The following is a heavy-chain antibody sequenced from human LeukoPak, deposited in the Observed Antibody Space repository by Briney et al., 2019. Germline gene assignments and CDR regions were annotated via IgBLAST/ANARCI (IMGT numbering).Heavy chain of an antibody. Sequence: PGGSLRLSCVGSGLPIADFAMHWVRQAPGKGLEWVSLISGDGVSTFYADSVKGLFSISRDNSKNSLYLEMTSLRTENAAMYYWSKESGKFDYWGQGTLVAVSS. J-gene: IGHJ4*02. V-gene: IGHV3-43*02. CDR1: GLPIADFA. CDR2: ISGDGVST. CDR3: SKESGKFDY.